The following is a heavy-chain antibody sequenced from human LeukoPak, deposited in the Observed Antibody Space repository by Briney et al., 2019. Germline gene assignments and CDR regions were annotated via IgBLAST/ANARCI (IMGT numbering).Heavy chain of an antibody. D-gene: IGHD6-13*01. J-gene: IGHJ4*02. CDR1: GDSISSYY. V-gene: IGHV4-59*08. Sequence: SGTLSLTCTVSGDSISSYYWSWMRQTPGKGLEWIGFISHSGSTNYNPSLKSRVTISADTSKNQFSLNLSSVTAADTAMYYCARHRLIVAGTGTFDYWGQGTLVTVSS. CDR2: ISHSGST. CDR3: ARHRLIVAGTGTFDY.